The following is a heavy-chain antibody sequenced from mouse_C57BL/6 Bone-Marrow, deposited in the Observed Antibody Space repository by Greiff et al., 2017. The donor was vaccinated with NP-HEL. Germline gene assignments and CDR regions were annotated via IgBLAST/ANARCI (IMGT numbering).Heavy chain of an antibody. Sequence: EVKLQESVAELVRPGASVKLSCTASGFNIKNTYMHWVKQRPEQGLEWIGRIDPANGNTKYAPKFQGKATITADTSSNTAYLQLSSLTSEDTAIYYCGGDYDGNYYAMDYWGQGTSVTVSS. V-gene: IGHV14-3*01. D-gene: IGHD2-4*01. CDR2: IDPANGNT. CDR3: GGDYDGNYYAMDY. J-gene: IGHJ4*01. CDR1: GFNIKNTY.